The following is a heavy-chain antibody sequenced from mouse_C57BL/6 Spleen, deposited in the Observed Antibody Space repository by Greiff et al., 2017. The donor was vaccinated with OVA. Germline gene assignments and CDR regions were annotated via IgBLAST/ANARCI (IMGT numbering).Heavy chain of an antibody. CDR1: GYTFTSYW. Sequence: QVHVKQPGAELVKPGASVKLSCKASGYTFTSYWMHWVKQRPGQGLEWIGMIHPNSGSTNYNEKFKSKATLTVDKSSSTAYMQLSSLTSEDSAVYYCAYYYGSSIDYYTMDYWGQGTSGTVSS. J-gene: IGHJ4*01. D-gene: IGHD1-1*01. CDR3: AYYYGSSIDYYTMDY. V-gene: IGHV1-64*01. CDR2: IHPNSGST.